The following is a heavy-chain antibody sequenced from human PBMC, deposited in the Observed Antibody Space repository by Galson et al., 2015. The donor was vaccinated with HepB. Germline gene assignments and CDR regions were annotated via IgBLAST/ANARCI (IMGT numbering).Heavy chain of an antibody. D-gene: IGHD4-17*01. CDR3: ARNLHDYGDNEGWFDP. CDR2: IYYRGST. V-gene: IGHV4-31*03. J-gene: IGHJ5*02. CDR1: GDSISSGGYY. Sequence: TLSLTCTVSGDSISSGGYYWSWIRQHPGKGLEWIGYIYYRGSTCSNPSLKSRVTISVDTSKNQLSLKLRSVTAADTAVYYCARNLHDYGDNEGWFDPWGQGTLVTVSS.